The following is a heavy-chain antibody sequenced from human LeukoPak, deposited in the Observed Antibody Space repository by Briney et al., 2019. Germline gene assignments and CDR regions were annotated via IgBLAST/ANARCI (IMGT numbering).Heavy chain of an antibody. CDR1: GGSFSGYY. Sequence: SETLSLTCAVYGGSFSGYYWSWIRQPPGKGLEWIGEINHSGSTNYNPSLKSRVTISVDTSKNQFSLKLSSVTAADTAVYYCARTRDYYDSSGYYYDYWGQGTLVTVSS. J-gene: IGHJ4*02. CDR2: INHSGST. D-gene: IGHD3-22*01. V-gene: IGHV4-34*01. CDR3: ARTRDYYDSSGYYYDY.